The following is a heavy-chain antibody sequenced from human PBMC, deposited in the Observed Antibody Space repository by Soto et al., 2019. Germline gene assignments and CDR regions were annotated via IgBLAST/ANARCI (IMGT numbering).Heavy chain of an antibody. J-gene: IGHJ3*02. Sequence: GASVKVSCKASGYTFTGYYMHWVRQAPGQGLEWMGWINPNSGGTNYAQKFQGWVTMTRDTSISTAYMELSRLRSDDTAVYYCARVTGPYSYGYAFDIWGQGTMVTVS. V-gene: IGHV1-2*04. CDR3: ARVTGPYSYGYAFDI. D-gene: IGHD5-18*01. CDR2: INPNSGGT. CDR1: GYTFTGYY.